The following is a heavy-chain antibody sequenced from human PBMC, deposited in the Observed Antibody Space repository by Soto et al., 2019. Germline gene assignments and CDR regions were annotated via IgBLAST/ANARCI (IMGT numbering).Heavy chain of an antibody. Sequence: QAQLVQSGEEVKKPGASVKVSCKASGYTLSSLGIHWVRQAPGQRLEWMGWINAGNGNTKYSQKLQGRVTFSRDTSANTAYMELTSLTSEDTAVYYCVRTRQQWLVGDSWGQGSVVTVSS. CDR3: VRTRQQWLVGDS. J-gene: IGHJ4*02. D-gene: IGHD6-19*01. V-gene: IGHV1-3*01. CDR1: GYTLSSLG. CDR2: INAGNGNT.